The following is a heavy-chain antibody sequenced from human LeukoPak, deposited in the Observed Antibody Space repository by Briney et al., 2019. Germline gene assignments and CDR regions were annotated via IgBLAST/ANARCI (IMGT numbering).Heavy chain of an antibody. CDR2: IWYDGSNK. CDR1: GFTFGSYS. V-gene: IGHV3-33*06. CDR3: AKGEVAGPMNFDY. D-gene: IGHD6-19*01. Sequence: SGGSLRLSCAASGFTFGSYSMNWVRQAPGKGLEWVAVIWYDGSNKYYADSVKGRFTISRDNSKNTLYLQMNSLRAEDTAVYYCAKGEVAGPMNFDYWGQGTLVTVSS. J-gene: IGHJ4*02.